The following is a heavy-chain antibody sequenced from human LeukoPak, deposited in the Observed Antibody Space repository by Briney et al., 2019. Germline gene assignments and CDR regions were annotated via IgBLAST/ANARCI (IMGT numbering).Heavy chain of an antibody. CDR2: IKKDGSEK. V-gene: IGHV3-7*01. D-gene: IGHD5-18*01. J-gene: IGHJ4*02. Sequence: PGGSLRLSCAASGFTFSNYWMTWVRQAPGKGLEWVANIKKDGSEKYYVDSVKGRFTISRDNAKSSLYLQMNSLGDEDTALYYCARDTPHRQVWLDWGQGTLVTVSS. CDR3: ARDTPHRQVWLD. CDR1: GFTFSNYW.